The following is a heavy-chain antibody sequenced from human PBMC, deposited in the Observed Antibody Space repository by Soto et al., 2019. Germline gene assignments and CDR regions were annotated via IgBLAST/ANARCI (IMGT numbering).Heavy chain of an antibody. CDR1: GYTFTSYY. CDR2: INPSGGST. V-gene: IGHV1-46*01. D-gene: IGHD5-18*01. Sequence: ASVKVSCKASGYTFTSYYMHWVRQAPGQGLEWMGIINPSGGSTSYAQKFQGRVTMTRDTSTSTVSMGLSSLRSEDTAVYYCARDTENSYGLDYWGQGTLVTVSS. J-gene: IGHJ4*02. CDR3: ARDTENSYGLDY.